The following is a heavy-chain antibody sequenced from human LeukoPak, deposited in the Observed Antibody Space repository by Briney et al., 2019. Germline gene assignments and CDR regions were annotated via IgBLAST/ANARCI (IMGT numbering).Heavy chain of an antibody. CDR3: ARPYGVTTGGDAFDI. CDR1: GYTFTGYY. J-gene: IGHJ3*02. D-gene: IGHD4-17*01. Sequence: ASVKVSCKASGYTFTGYYMHWVRQAPGQGLEWMGWINPNSGGTNYAQKFQGRVTMTRDTSIGTAYMELSRLRSDDTAVYYCARPYGVTTGGDAFDIWGQGTMVTVSS. V-gene: IGHV1-2*02. CDR2: INPNSGGT.